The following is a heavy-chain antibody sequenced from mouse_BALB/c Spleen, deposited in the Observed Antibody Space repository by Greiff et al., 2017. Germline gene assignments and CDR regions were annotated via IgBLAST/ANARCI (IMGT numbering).Heavy chain of an antibody. V-gene: IGHV2-2*02. Sequence: VQLQQSGPGLVQPSQSLSITCTVSGFSLTSYGVHWVRQSPGKGLEWLGVIWSGGSTDYNAAFISRLSISKDNSKSQVFFKMNSLQANDTAIYYCARNGYDRRVWFAYWGQGTLVTVSA. D-gene: IGHD2-2*01. CDR2: IWSGGST. CDR1: GFSLTSYG. CDR3: ARNGYDRRVWFAY. J-gene: IGHJ3*01.